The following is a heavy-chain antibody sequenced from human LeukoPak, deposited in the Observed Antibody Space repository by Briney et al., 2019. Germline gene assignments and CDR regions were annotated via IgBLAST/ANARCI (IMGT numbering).Heavy chain of an antibody. CDR1: GYTFTSYG. CDR2: IFPIFGTA. V-gene: IGHV1-69*13. CDR3: ASPPVLRFLEWLTPADYYYYYGMDV. D-gene: IGHD3-3*01. Sequence: ASVKVSCKASGYTFTSYGISWVRQAPGQGLEWVGGIFPIFGTANDAQKFQGRVTITADESTSTAYMELPSLRSEATAVYYCASPPVLRFLEWLTPADYYYYYGMDVWGQGTTVTVSS. J-gene: IGHJ6*02.